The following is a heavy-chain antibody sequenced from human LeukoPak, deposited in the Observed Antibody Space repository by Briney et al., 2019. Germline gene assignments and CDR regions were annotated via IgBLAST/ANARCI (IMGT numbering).Heavy chain of an antibody. CDR3: ARDCSSTSCYDY. V-gene: IGHV3-21*01. CDR1: GFTFSSYS. J-gene: IGHJ4*02. CDR2: ISSSSSYI. D-gene: IGHD2-2*01. Sequence: GGSLRLSCAASGFTFSSYSMNWVRQAPGKGLEWVSTISSSSSYIYYADSVKGRFTISRDNAKNSLYLQMNSLRAEDTAVYYCARDCSSTSCYDYWGQGTLVTVSS.